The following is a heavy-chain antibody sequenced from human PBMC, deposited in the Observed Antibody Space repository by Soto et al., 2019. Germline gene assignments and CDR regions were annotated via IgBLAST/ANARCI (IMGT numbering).Heavy chain of an antibody. Sequence: EVQLLESGGGVVQPGGSLRLSCVASGFNFKKFAMAWVRQAAGEGLEWVSGLSCCGGSASYADSVKGRFSIARDASKNTVSLHLNSLRVEDTAQYYCAKADGQQWLIPHLDNWGQGTLVTVS. J-gene: IGHJ4*02. CDR2: LSCCGGSA. CDR3: AKADGQQWLIPHLDN. CDR1: GFNFKKFA. D-gene: IGHD6-19*01. V-gene: IGHV3-23*01.